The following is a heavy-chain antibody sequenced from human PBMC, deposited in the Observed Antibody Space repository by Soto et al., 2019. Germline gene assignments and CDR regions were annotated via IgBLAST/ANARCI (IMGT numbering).Heavy chain of an antibody. D-gene: IGHD4-17*01. CDR3: AKEGSYGDYVAYYFDY. V-gene: IGHV3-23*01. J-gene: IGHJ4*02. CDR2: ISGSGGST. Sequence: PGGSLRLSCAASGFTFSSYAMSWVRQAPGKGLEWVSAISGSGGSTYYADSVKGRFTTSRDNSKNTLYLQMNSLRAEDTAVYYCAKEGSYGDYVAYYFDYWGQGTLVTVSS. CDR1: GFTFSSYA.